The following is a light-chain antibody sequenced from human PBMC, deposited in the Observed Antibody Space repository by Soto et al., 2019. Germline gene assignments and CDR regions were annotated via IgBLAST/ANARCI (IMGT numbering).Light chain of an antibody. CDR1: QSISSW. CDR3: QQYNSYSYT. Sequence: DIQMTQSPSTLSASVGDRVTITCRASQSISSWLAWYQQKPGKAPKLLIYDASSLESGVTSRFSGSGSGTEFTLTISSLQPDDFTTSYCQQYNSYSYTFGQGTKLEIK. J-gene: IGKJ2*01. V-gene: IGKV1-5*01. CDR2: DAS.